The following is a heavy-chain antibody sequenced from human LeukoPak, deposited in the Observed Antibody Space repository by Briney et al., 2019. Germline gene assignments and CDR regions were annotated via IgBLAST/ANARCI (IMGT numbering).Heavy chain of an antibody. J-gene: IGHJ4*02. V-gene: IGHV3-73*01. Sequence: GGSLRLSCAASGFTFSGSAMHWVRQASGKGLEWVGRIRSKANSYATAYATSVKGRFTISRDDSKNTAYLQMNSLKTEDTAVYYCTRHSSGGSGGTYWGQGTLVTVSS. D-gene: IGHD6-19*01. CDR3: TRHSSGGSGGTY. CDR2: IRSKANSYAT. CDR1: GFTFSGSA.